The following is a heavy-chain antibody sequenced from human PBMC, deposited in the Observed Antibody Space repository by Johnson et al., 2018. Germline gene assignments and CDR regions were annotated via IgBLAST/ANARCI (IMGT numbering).Heavy chain of an antibody. J-gene: IGHJ6*02. Sequence: VQLLESGAEVKKPGSSVKVSCKASGGTFNSNSINWVRQAPGQGLEWMGGIIPMFSTANYAQKFQGRVTISADPITRTVYMDLSNLRSEDTAVDYCARAGVDTSSGTYYYGFDVWGQGTTVTVSS. D-gene: IGHD3-10*01. CDR3: ARAGVDTSSGTYYYGFDV. V-gene: IGHV1-69*01. CDR1: GGTFNSNS. CDR2: IIPMFSTA.